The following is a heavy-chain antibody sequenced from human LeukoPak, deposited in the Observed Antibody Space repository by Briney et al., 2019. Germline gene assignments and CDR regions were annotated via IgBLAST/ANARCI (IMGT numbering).Heavy chain of an antibody. V-gene: IGHV4-34*01. Sequence: PSETLSLTCAVYGGSFSGYYWSWIRQPPGKGLEWIGEINHSGSTNYNPSLKSRVTISVDTSKNQFSLKLSSVTAADTAVYYCARRDVLLWFGEFDYWGQGTQVTVSS. CDR2: INHSGST. CDR3: ARRDVLLWFGEFDY. J-gene: IGHJ4*02. CDR1: GGSFSGYY. D-gene: IGHD3-10*01.